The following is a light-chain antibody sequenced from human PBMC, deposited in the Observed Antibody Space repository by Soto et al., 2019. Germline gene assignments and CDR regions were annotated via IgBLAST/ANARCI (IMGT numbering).Light chain of an antibody. V-gene: IGKV1-12*01. CDR1: QDVGKW. Sequence: DIQMTQSPPSVSASVGDRVTITCRASQDVGKWLAWYQQKPGKAPTLLNHGASSLQSGDPPRYSGSGYGTDFTLTISSLQPEDFATYYCQQANSFPITFGQGTRLEIK. J-gene: IGKJ5*01. CDR2: GAS. CDR3: QQANSFPIT.